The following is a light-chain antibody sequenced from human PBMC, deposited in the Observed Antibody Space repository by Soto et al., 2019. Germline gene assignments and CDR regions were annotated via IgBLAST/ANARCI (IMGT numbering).Light chain of an antibody. J-gene: IGKJ1*01. CDR1: PSVRNS. Sequence: ESVLTQSPATLSLSPGERATLSCRASPSVRNSLAWYQHKPGQAPRLLTYAASKRASGIPDRLSGSGSGTDFTPPISRLEPEHSAVYSRQQYGSSPTWTLGPGTKVHIK. CDR2: AAS. V-gene: IGKV3-20*01. CDR3: QQYGSSPTWT.